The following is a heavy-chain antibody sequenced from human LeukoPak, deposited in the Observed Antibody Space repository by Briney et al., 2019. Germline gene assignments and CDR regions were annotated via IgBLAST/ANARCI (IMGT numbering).Heavy chain of an antibody. Sequence: GASVKVSCKASGYTFTSYGISWVRQAPGQGLEWMGWISAYKGDTNYAQNLQGRVTMTTDTSTSTAYMELRSLRSDDTAVDYCARSIRDYSGWYFDLWGRGTLLTVSS. CDR1: GYTFTSYG. D-gene: IGHD2-15*01. V-gene: IGHV1-18*01. J-gene: IGHJ2*01. CDR3: ARSIRDYSGWYFDL. CDR2: ISAYKGDT.